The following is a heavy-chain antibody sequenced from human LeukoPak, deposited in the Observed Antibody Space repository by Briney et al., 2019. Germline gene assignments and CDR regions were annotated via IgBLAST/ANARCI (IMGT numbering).Heavy chain of an antibody. CDR3: ASGGLGARKYYSDPFDY. J-gene: IGHJ4*02. D-gene: IGHD3-10*01. CDR2: IYSRGST. Sequence: GGSLRLSCAASGFTVSSNYMSWVRQAPEKGLEWVSIIYSRGSTYYADPVKGRFTISRDDSKNTVYLQMNSLRAEDAAVYYCASGGLGARKYYSDPFDYWGQGTLVTVSS. V-gene: IGHV3-53*01. CDR1: GFTVSSNY.